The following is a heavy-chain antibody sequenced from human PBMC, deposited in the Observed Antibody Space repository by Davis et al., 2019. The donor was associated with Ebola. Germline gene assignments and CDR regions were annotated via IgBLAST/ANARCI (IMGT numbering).Heavy chain of an antibody. D-gene: IGHD2-2*02. CDR1: GGSFSGYY. V-gene: IGHV4-34*01. CDR3: ARGAARYCSSTSCYRGTRWFDP. Sequence: GSLRLSCAVYGGSFSGYYWSWIRQPPGKGLEWIGEINHSGSTNYNPSLKSRVTISVDTSKNQFSLKLSSVTAADTAVYYCARGAARYCSSTSCYRGTRWFDPWGQGTLVTVSS. CDR2: INHSGST. J-gene: IGHJ5*02.